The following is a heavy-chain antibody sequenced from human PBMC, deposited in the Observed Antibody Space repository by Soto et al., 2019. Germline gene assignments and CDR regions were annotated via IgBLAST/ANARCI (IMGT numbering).Heavy chain of an antibody. J-gene: IGHJ4*02. V-gene: IGHV3-11*01. CDR1: GFTVRDYY. CDR2: ISSSGSTI. CDR3: ASSGYDRRLPFDY. Sequence: GGSMRLSCAASGFTVRDYYMSWIRQDPGKGLEWVSYISSSGSTIYYADSVKGRFTISRDNAKNSLYLQMNSLRAKDTAVYYCASSGYDRRLPFDYWGQGTLVTVSS. D-gene: IGHD5-12*01.